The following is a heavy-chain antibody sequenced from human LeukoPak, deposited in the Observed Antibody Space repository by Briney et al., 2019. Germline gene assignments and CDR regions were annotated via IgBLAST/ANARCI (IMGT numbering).Heavy chain of an antibody. CDR1: GGSFSGYY. CDR3: ARGRSYYDSSGYYRHYSDY. D-gene: IGHD3-22*01. Sequence: SETLSLTCAVYGGSFSGYYWSWIRQPPGKGLEWIGEINHSGSTNYNPSLKSRVTISVDTSKNQFSLKLSSVTAADTAVYYCARGRSYYDSSGYYRHYSDYWGQGTLVTVSS. V-gene: IGHV4-34*01. CDR2: INHSGST. J-gene: IGHJ4*02.